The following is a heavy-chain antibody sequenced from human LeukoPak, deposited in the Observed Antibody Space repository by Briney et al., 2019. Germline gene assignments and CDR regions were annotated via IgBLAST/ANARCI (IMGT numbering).Heavy chain of an antibody. J-gene: IGHJ4*02. D-gene: IGHD3-22*01. CDR2: LHHSGST. CDR3: ARVGGNDSTGHYSVDY. CDR1: GYSITSVYW. V-gene: IGHV4-38-2*01. Sequence: SETLSLTCAVSGYSITSVYWWGWIRQTPGRGLEWIGSLHHSGSTSYNPSLKSRVTISVDTSKNQSSLRLSSVTAADTAVYYCARVGGNDSTGHYSVDYWGQGTLVTVSS.